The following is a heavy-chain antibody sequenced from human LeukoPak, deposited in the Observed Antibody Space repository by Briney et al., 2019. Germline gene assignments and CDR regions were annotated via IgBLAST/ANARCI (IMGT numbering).Heavy chain of an antibody. CDR1: GFTFSNYW. V-gene: IGHV3-7*01. Sequence: AGGSLRFSCAASGFTFSNYWMTWVRQAPGKGLEWVANMKQDGSEKYYVDSVKGRFTISRGNAKNSLYLQMNSLRAEDTAIYYCARDRYSSVWGQGTMVTVSS. CDR3: ARDRYSSV. J-gene: IGHJ3*01. CDR2: MKQDGSEK. D-gene: IGHD6-13*01.